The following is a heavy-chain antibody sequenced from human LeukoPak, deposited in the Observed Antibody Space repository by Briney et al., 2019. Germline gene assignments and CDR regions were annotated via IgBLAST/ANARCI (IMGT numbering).Heavy chain of an antibody. CDR3: GRDRSYSSSFPVDY. CDR1: RYSLTSYG. D-gene: IGHD6-6*01. J-gene: IGHJ4*02. CDR2: ISAYNGNT. Sequence: SSVKVSCKACRYSLTSYGISWLRQAPGQGLAWLGWISAYNGNTNYAQKLQGRVTMTTNTSTSTAYMELRSLRSDDTAVYYCGRDRSYSSSFPVDYWGQRTLVTVSS. V-gene: IGHV1-18*01.